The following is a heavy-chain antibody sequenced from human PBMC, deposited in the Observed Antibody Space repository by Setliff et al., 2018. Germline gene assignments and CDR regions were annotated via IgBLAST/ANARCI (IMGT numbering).Heavy chain of an antibody. CDR1: GGSISSSSYY. CDR2: TYYSGST. Sequence: SETLSLTCTVSGGSISSSSYYWGWIRQPPGKGLEWIGSTYYSGSTYYNPSLKSRVTISVDTSKNQFSLKLSSVTAADTAVYYCARDPLGEIAVAGHDAFDIWGQGTMVTVS. V-gene: IGHV4-39*07. J-gene: IGHJ3*02. D-gene: IGHD6-19*01. CDR3: ARDPLGEIAVAGHDAFDI.